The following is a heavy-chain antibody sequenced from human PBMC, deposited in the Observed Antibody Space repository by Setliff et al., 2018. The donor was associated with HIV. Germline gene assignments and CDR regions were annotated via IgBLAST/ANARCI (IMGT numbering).Heavy chain of an antibody. D-gene: IGHD3-9*01. CDR2: VYHTGST. CDR1: GGSITSGGHY. CDR3: ARDQPQDYDSLAGYYTGRYFDY. J-gene: IGHJ4*02. Sequence: SETLSLTCSVSGGSITSGGHYWSWIRHLPGKGLEWIGEVYHTGSTNLNPSLKSRVTISIDKAKNQISLRLTSVTAADTAVYYCARDQPQDYDSLAGYYTGRYFDYWGRGTLVTVSS. V-gene: IGHV4-39*07.